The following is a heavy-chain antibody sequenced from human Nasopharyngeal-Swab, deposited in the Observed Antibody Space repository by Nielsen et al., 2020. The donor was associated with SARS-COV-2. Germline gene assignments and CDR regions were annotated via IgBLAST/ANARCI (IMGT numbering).Heavy chain of an antibody. CDR3: AREGEWELLGGCFDY. V-gene: IGHV3-33*01. CDR1: GFTFSNYG. D-gene: IGHD1-26*01. J-gene: IGHJ4*02. CDR2: IWYDGSNK. Sequence: GGSLRLSCAASGFTFSNYGMHWVRQAPGKGLEWVAVIWYDGSNKYYADSVKGRFTISRDNSKNTLYLQMNSLRAEDTAVYYCAREGEWELLGGCFDYWGQGTLVTVSS.